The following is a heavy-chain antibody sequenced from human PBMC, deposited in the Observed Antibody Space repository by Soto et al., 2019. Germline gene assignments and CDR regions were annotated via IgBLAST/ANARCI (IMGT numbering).Heavy chain of an antibody. Sequence: EMQLVESGGGLVRPGVSLQLSCAASGFTFSAFPIHWVRRAPGKGLEWVGRIRSRVNGYTTAYGASVTGRFTISRDDSRNMAYLQMTGLKIEDTAVYYCTRQSTEGYRNNNWFATWGQGTLVTVSS. V-gene: IGHV3-73*02. CDR3: TRQSTEGYRNNNWFAT. CDR1: GFTFSAFP. CDR2: IRSRVNGYTT. J-gene: IGHJ5*02. D-gene: IGHD4-4*01.